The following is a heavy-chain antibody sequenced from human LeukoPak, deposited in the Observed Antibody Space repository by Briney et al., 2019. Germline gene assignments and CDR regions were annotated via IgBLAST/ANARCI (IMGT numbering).Heavy chain of an antibody. D-gene: IGHD6-13*01. Sequence: NPSETLSLTCTVSGGSISSSSYYWGWIRQPPEKGLEWIGSIYYSGSTYYNPSLKSRVTISVDTSKNQFSLKLSSVTAADTAVYYCARQRELAAAGTAFDYWGQGTLVTVSS. CDR3: ARQRELAAAGTAFDY. J-gene: IGHJ4*02. V-gene: IGHV4-39*01. CDR1: GGSISSSSYY. CDR2: IYYSGST.